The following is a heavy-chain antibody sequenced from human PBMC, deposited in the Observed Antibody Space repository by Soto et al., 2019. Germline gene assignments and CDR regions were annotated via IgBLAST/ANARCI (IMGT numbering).Heavy chain of an antibody. V-gene: IGHV3-30*18. CDR2: ISYDGSNK. CDR3: AKDLGTIFGVVNDY. Sequence: ESGGGVVQPGRSLRLSCAASGFTFSSYGMHWVRQAPGKGLEWVAVISYDGSNKYYADSVKGRFTISRDNSKNTLYLQMNSLRAEDTAVYYCAKDLGTIFGVVNDYWGQGTLVTVSS. D-gene: IGHD3-3*01. CDR1: GFTFSSYG. J-gene: IGHJ4*02.